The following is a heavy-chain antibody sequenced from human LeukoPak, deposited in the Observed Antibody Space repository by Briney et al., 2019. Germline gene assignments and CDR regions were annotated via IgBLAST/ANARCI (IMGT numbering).Heavy chain of an antibody. D-gene: IGHD2-2*01. Sequence: AASVKVSCTASGYTFTGYYMHWVRQAPGQGLEWMGWINPNSGGTNYAQKFQGWVTMTGDTSISTAYMELSRLRSDDTAVYYCARVREYCSSTSCHPQNYGMDVWGQGTTVTVSS. CDR1: GYTFTGYY. V-gene: IGHV1-2*04. J-gene: IGHJ6*02. CDR2: INPNSGGT. CDR3: ARVREYCSSTSCHPQNYGMDV.